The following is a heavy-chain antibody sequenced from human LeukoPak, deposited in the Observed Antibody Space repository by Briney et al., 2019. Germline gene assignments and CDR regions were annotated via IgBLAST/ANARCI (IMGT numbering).Heavy chain of an antibody. CDR3: ARSRYSSSWYGSPFGFDY. V-gene: IGHV4-30-2*05. D-gene: IGHD6-13*01. CDR2: IYHSGST. CDR1: GGSISSGGYS. Sequence: PSETLSLTCAVSGGSISSGGYSWSWIRQPPGKGLEWIGYIYHSGSTYYNPSLKSRVTISVDTSKNQFSLKLSSVTAADTAVYYCARSRYSSSWYGSPFGFDYWGQGTLVTVSS. J-gene: IGHJ4*02.